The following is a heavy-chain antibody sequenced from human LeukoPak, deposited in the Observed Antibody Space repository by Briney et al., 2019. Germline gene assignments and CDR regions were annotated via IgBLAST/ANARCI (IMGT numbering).Heavy chain of an antibody. D-gene: IGHD3-22*01. CDR3: ARGTNYYDSSGYSATFDY. V-gene: IGHV4-34*01. CDR1: GGSFSGYS. Sequence: SETLSLTCAVYGGSFSGYSWSWIRQPPGKGLEWIGEINYGGSTNYNPSLKSRVTISVDTSKNQFFLKLSSVTAADTAVYNCARGTNYYDSSGYSATFDYWGQGTLVTVSS. CDR2: INYGGST. J-gene: IGHJ4*02.